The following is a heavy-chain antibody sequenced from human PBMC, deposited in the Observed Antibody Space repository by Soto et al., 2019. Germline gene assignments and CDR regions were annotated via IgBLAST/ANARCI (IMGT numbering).Heavy chain of an antibody. J-gene: IGHJ4*02. CDR1: GFTVSSNY. Sequence: GGSLRLSCAASGFTVSSNYMSWVRQAPGKGLEWVSVIYSGGSTYYADSVKGRFTISRDNSKNTLYLQMNSLRAEDTAVYYCAREVGYCSGGSCYGFDYWGQGTLVTVSS. D-gene: IGHD2-15*01. CDR2: IYSGGST. CDR3: AREVGYCSGGSCYGFDY. V-gene: IGHV3-66*01.